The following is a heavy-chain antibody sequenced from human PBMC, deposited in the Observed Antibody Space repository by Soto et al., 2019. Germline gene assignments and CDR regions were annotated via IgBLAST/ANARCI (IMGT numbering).Heavy chain of an antibody. Sequence: SETLSLTCTVSGGSISSGGYYWSWIRQHPGKGLEWIGYIYYSGSTYYNPSLKSRVTISVDTSKNQFSLKLSSVTATDTAVYYCARGVLGVYYSMDVWGQGTTVTVSS. CDR1: GGSISSGGYY. CDR3: ARGVLGVYYSMDV. V-gene: IGHV4-31*03. J-gene: IGHJ6*02. CDR2: IYYSGST. D-gene: IGHD2-8*01.